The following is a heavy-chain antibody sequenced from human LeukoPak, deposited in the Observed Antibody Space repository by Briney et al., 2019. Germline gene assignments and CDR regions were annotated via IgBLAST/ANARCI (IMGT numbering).Heavy chain of an antibody. V-gene: IGHV4-34*01. CDR2: INHSGST. D-gene: IGHD3-16*01. CDR3: AREFRAEIGIGGYYYYYYMDV. Sequence: SETLSLTCAVYGGSFSGYYWSWIRQPPGKGLEWIGEINHSGSTNYNPSLKSRVTISVDTSENQFSLKLSSVTAADTAVYYCAREFRAEIGIGGYYYYYYMDVWGKGTTVTISS. J-gene: IGHJ6*03. CDR1: GGSFSGYY.